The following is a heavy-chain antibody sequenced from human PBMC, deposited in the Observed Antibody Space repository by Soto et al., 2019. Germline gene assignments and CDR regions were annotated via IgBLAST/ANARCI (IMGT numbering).Heavy chain of an antibody. CDR2: ISYDGSNK. CDR1: GFTFSSYA. V-gene: IGHV3-30-3*01. J-gene: IGHJ3*02. Sequence: QVQLVESGGGVVQPGRSLRLSCAASGFTFSSYAMHWVRQAPGKGLEWVAVISYDGSNKYYADSVKGRFTISRDNSKNPLYLQMNSLRAEDTAVYYCARVMVGATIHAFDIWGQGTMVTVSS. D-gene: IGHD1-26*01. CDR3: ARVMVGATIHAFDI.